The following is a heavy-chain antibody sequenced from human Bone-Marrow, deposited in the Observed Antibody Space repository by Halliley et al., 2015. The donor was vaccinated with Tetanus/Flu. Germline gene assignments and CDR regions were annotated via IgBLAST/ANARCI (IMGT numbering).Heavy chain of an antibody. D-gene: IGHD1-26*01. CDR2: ISSNNDM. V-gene: IGHV3-21*01. CDR3: ARDPGLGRYPFGMDV. Sequence: SSISSNNDMKYEDSVRGRVTISRDDAKNSVYLEMNSLRVGDTGVYYCARDPGLGRYPFGMDVWGQGATVSVSS. J-gene: IGHJ6*02.